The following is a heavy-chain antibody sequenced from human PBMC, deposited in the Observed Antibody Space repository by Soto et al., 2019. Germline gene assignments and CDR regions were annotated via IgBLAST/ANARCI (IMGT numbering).Heavy chain of an antibody. D-gene: IGHD3-10*01. Sequence: SETLSLTCTVSGGSINSYYWSWIQQPPGKGLEWIGYIYYSGSTNYNPSLKSRVTISIDTSKNQFSLKLSSVTAADTAFYYCASDGGDRRFDYWGQGTLVTVSS. CDR3: ASDGGDRRFDY. V-gene: IGHV4-59*01. CDR1: GGSINSYY. CDR2: IYYSGST. J-gene: IGHJ4*02.